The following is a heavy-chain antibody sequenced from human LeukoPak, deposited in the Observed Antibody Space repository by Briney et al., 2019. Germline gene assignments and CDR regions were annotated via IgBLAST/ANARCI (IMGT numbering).Heavy chain of an antibody. V-gene: IGHV4-59*01. CDR3: ARGRVSSSTWYSTYYYYFCMDV. CDR2: VDHTGST. D-gene: IGHD4-11*01. Sequence: SETLSLTCSVSDDSITMYYWTWIRQPPGKGLEWIGYVDHTGSTNFNPSLNGRVSISRDTSKNLFSLRLRSVTAADTAVYFCARGRVSSSTWYSTYYYYFCMDVWGKGTTVTVSS. CDR1: DDSITMYY. J-gene: IGHJ6*03.